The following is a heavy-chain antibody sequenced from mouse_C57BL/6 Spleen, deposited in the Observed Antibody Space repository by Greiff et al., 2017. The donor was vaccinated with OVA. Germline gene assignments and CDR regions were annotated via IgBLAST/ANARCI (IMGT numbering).Heavy chain of an antibody. CDR3: ARDSSAAGFAY. V-gene: IGHV1-26*01. J-gene: IGHJ3*01. D-gene: IGHD3-2*02. CDR2: LTPNNGGT. Sequence: EVQLQQSGPELVKPGASVKISCKASGYTFTDYYMNWVKQSHGKSLEWIGDLTPNNGGTIYNQKFTGKATLTVDKSASTAYRELRSLTSEVSAVYYWARDSSAAGFAYWGKGTLVTVAA. CDR1: GYTFTDYY.